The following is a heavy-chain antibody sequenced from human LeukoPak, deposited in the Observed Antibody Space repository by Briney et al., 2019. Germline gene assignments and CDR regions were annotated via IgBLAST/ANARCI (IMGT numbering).Heavy chain of an antibody. Sequence: SETLSLTCTVSGGSISSYYWSWIQQPPGKGLEWIGYIYYSGSTNYNPSLKSRVTISVDTSKNQFSLKLSSVTAADTAVYYCARSIQAALTFDYWGQGTLVTVSS. J-gene: IGHJ4*02. V-gene: IGHV4-59*01. CDR1: GGSISSYY. CDR2: IYYSGST. CDR3: ARSIQAALTFDY. D-gene: IGHD6-6*01.